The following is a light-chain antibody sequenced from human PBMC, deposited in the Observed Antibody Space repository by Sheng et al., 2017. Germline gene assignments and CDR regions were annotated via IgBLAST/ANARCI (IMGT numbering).Light chain of an antibody. V-gene: IGKV1-12*01. Sequence: IQMTQSPSSVSASVGDRVTITCRASQGISTWLVWYQQKPGKAPKLLIYKASSLESGVPSRFSGSGSGTDFTLTISSLQPEDFATYYCQQSYSTPYTFGQGTKLEIK. CDR2: KAS. CDR3: QQSYSTPYT. CDR1: QGISTW. J-gene: IGKJ2*01.